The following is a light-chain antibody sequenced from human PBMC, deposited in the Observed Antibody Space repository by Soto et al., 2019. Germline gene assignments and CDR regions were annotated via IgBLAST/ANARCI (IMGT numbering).Light chain of an antibody. CDR3: SSYTSNIILGVYV. CDR1: NSDIGGYDY. J-gene: IGLJ1*01. Sequence: QSALAQPASVSGSPGQSITISCTGANSDIGGYDYVSWYQQHPGKAPKLMIYDVSNRPSGVSNRFSGSKSGNTASLTISGLQAEDEADYYCSSYTSNIILGVYVFGTGTQLTVL. V-gene: IGLV2-14*01. CDR2: DVS.